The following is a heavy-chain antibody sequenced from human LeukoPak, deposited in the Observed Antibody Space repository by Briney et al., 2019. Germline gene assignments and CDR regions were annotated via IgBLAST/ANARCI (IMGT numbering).Heavy chain of an antibody. D-gene: IGHD3-9*01. Sequence: GGSLRLSCAVTGLTFTNAWMSWVRQAPGKGLEWVGRIKSNTDGWTSDYAAPVKGRFTISRDDSRKTLYLQMNTLQTEDTAVYYCTTDPRLVLTAYRDYWGQGALVTVSS. V-gene: IGHV3-15*01. CDR3: TTDPRLVLTAYRDY. CDR1: GLTFTNAW. J-gene: IGHJ4*02. CDR2: IKSNTDGWTS.